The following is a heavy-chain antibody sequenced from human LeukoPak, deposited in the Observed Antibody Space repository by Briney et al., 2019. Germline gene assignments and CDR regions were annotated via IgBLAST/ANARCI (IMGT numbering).Heavy chain of an antibody. CDR2: IYHSGGT. V-gene: IGHV4-39*07. J-gene: IGHJ4*02. CDR1: GGSISSSSYY. D-gene: IGHD6-19*01. Sequence: SETLFLTCTVSGGSISSSSYYWGWIRQPPGKGLEWIGEIYHSGGTNYNPSLKSRVTISVDKSKNQFSLKLSSVTAADTAVYYCARVLRQWLAYFDYWGQGTLVTVSS. CDR3: ARVLRQWLAYFDY.